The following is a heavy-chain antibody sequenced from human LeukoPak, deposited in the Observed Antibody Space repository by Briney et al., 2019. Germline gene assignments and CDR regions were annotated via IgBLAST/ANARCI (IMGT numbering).Heavy chain of an antibody. CDR3: ARDRYLENFDY. CDR2: LSWSSSNI. V-gene: IGHV3-48*02. Sequence: GGSLRLSCAASGFTFSDYNMNWVRQAPGKGLEWVSYLSWSSSNIYYADSVRGRFTISRDNAKNSLYLQTNSLRDEDTAVYYCARDRYLENFDYWGQGTMVTVCS. J-gene: IGHJ4*02. CDR1: GFTFSDYN. D-gene: IGHD5-24*01.